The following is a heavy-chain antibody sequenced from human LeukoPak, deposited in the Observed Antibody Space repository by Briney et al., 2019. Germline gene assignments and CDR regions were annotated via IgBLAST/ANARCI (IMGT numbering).Heavy chain of an antibody. V-gene: IGHV4-31*03. Sequence: PSETLSFTCTVSGGSISSGGYYWSWIRQHPGKGLEWIGYIYYSGSAYYNPSLKSRVTISVDTSKNQFSLKLSSVTAADTAVYYCASLDCSSTSCPFDYWGQGTLVTVSS. D-gene: IGHD2-2*01. CDR2: IYYSGSA. J-gene: IGHJ4*02. CDR3: ASLDCSSTSCPFDY. CDR1: GGSISSGGYY.